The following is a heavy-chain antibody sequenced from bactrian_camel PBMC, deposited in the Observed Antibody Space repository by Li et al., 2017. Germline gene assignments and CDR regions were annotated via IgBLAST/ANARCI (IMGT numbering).Heavy chain of an antibody. CDR1: GRTDTRYC. CDR2: IDNYGRT. V-gene: IGHV3S53*01. D-gene: IGHD5*01. Sequence: VQLVESGGGLVQPGGSLKLSCAASGRTDTRYCMGWFRQAPGKEREGVASIDNYGRTTYADSVKGRFTISQDNAKNTLYLQMNSLKPEDTAMYYCAADDHCPRYALDMAPPSEYRYWGQGTQVTVS. J-gene: IGHJ4*01. CDR3: AADDHCPRYALDMAPPSEYRY.